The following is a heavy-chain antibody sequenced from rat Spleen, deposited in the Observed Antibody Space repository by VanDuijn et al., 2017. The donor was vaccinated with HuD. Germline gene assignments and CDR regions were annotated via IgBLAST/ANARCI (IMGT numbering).Heavy chain of an antibody. J-gene: IGHJ1*01. CDR3: ARHRRYWYFDF. CDR2: ISYDGSST. Sequence: EVQLVESGGGLVQPGRSLKLSCVASGFTFNNYWMTWIRQAPGKGLEWVATISYDGSSTHYRDSVKGRFTISRDNAKTTLYLQMDSLRSEDTATYYCARHRRYWYFDFWGPGTMVTVSS. CDR1: GFTFNNYW. V-gene: IGHV5-31*01.